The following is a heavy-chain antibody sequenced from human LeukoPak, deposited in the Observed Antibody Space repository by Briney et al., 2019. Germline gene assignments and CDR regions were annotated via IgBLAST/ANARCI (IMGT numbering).Heavy chain of an antibody. J-gene: IGHJ4*02. CDR1: SFTVSSNY. Sequence: GGSLRLSFAASSFTVSSNYMTWVRKSPGKGLEWVSVSYLGGTTGYADSVKGRFTISRDNSRNTLYLQMNRLRVEDTAVYYCASGPFYSEVSGNRDYAGQGIQVTVSS. V-gene: IGHV3-66*01. CDR3: ASGPFYSEVSGNRDY. D-gene: IGHD5-12*01. CDR2: SYLGGTT.